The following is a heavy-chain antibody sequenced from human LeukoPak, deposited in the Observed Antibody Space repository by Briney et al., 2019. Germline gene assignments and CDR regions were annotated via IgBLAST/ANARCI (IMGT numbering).Heavy chain of an antibody. CDR1: GFTFSSYW. Sequence: GGSLRLSCAASGFTFSSYWMHWVRQAPGKGLVWVSRINSDGSSTSYADSVKGRFTISRDNAKSSLYLQMNSLRDEDTAVYYCARNLYDFLTGFDSWGQGTLVTVSS. CDR3: ARNLYDFLTGFDS. CDR2: INSDGSST. V-gene: IGHV3-74*01. D-gene: IGHD3-9*01. J-gene: IGHJ4*02.